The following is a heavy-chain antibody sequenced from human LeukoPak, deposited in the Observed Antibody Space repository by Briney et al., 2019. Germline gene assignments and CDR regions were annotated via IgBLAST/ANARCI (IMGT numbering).Heavy chain of an antibody. Sequence: GGSLRLSCAASGFTFSSYGMHWVRQAPGKGLEWVAVISYDGSNKYYADSVKGRFTISRDNSKNTLYLQMNSLRAEDTTVYYCAKDRADYYDSSGYTDYWGQGTLVTVSS. CDR2: ISYDGSNK. J-gene: IGHJ4*02. V-gene: IGHV3-30*18. CDR1: GFTFSSYG. CDR3: AKDRADYYDSSGYTDY. D-gene: IGHD3-22*01.